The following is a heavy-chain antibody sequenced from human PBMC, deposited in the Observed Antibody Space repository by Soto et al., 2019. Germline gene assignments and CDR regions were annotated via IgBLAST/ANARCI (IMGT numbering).Heavy chain of an antibody. CDR2: ISGSGGNT. D-gene: IGHD4-17*01. V-gene: IGHV3-23*01. CDR1: GFTFSNYA. J-gene: IGHJ4*02. Sequence: EVQLLDSGGGLVQPGGSLRLSCAASGFTFSNYAMNWVRQAPGKGLEWVSTISGSGGNTNYADSVRGRFTISRDNSKNTLYLQMNSLRAEDTAVSYCAKVPLRPYNFDYWGQGTLVTVSS. CDR3: AKVPLRPYNFDY.